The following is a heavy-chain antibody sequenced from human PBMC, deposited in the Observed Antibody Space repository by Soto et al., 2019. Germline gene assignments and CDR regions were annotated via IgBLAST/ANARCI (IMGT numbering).Heavy chain of an antibody. CDR3: TREVWSGYYSVYYGMDV. V-gene: IGHV3-72*01. J-gene: IGHJ6*02. Sequence: PGGSLRLSCAGSGFTLSDHYIDWVRQAPGKGLEWVGRSRDKAQGYSTAYAASVKGRFTTSRDESKNSVYLQMNSLKTEDTAVYYCTREVWSGYYSVYYGMDVWGQGTTVTVSS. CDR2: SRDKAQGYST. D-gene: IGHD3-3*01. CDR1: GFTLSDHY.